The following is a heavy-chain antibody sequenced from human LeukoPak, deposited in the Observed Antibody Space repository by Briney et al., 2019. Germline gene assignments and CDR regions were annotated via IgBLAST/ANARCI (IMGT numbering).Heavy chain of an antibody. J-gene: IGHJ3*02. CDR3: AKVSLLMTNDAFDI. CDR1: GFTFSSYA. V-gene: IGHV3-30*02. Sequence: GGSLRLSCAASGFTFSSYAMHWVRQAPGKGLEWVAFTRYDGSKKYYADSVRGRFTISRDNSKNTLYLQMNSLRADDTAVYYCAKVSLLMTNDAFDIWGQGTMVTVSS. D-gene: IGHD3-16*01. CDR2: TRYDGSKK.